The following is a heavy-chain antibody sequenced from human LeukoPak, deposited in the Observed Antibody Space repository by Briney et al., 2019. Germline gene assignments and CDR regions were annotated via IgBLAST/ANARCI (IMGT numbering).Heavy chain of an antibody. CDR1: VGSISSYY. J-gene: IGHJ4*02. Sequence: SETLSLTCSVSVGSISSYYWSWIRQPPGKGLEWIGYIYYSGSTNYNPSLKSRVTISVDTSKNQFSLKLISVTAADTAVYYCARRGYDSSGYYYAYWGQGTLVTVSS. D-gene: IGHD3-22*01. CDR3: ARRGYDSSGYYYAY. CDR2: IYYSGST. V-gene: IGHV4-59*01.